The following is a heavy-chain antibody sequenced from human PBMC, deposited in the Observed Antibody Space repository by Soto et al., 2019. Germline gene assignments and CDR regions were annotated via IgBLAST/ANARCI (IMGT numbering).Heavy chain of an antibody. V-gene: IGHV4-34*01. Sequence: QVHLQQWGAGLLKPSETLSLTCAISGGSFSVYYWIWIRQSPEKGLEWLGEVNHAGSSNYNPSLRRRVTISVDTSKNQFSLKLSSVTAADTAVYFCARDSTRRGACDIWGQGTMVTVSS. D-gene: IGHD4-4*01. CDR1: GGSFSVYY. CDR3: ARDSTRRGACDI. CDR2: VNHAGSS. J-gene: IGHJ3*02.